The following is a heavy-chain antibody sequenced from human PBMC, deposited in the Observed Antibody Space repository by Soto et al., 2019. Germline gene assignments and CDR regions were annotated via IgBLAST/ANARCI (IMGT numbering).Heavy chain of an antibody. Sequence: QITLKESGPTLVKPTQTLTLTCTFSGFSRTTSGVGVGWIRQPPGKALEWLALIYWDDDKRYSPSLKSRLTLPKHTSKTRLVLTMTNLEPSDTATSLGAHRTTTVTSWFYPWGQGTLGCVSS. CDR3: AHRTTTVTSWFYP. D-gene: IGHD4-17*01. V-gene: IGHV2-5*02. J-gene: IGHJ5*02. CDR1: GFSRTTSGVG. CDR2: IYWDDDK.